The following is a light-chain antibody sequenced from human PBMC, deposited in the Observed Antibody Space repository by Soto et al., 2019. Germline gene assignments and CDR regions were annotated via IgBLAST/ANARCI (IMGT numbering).Light chain of an antibody. CDR1: QSISSW. J-gene: IGKJ4*01. CDR3: QQYNTFAT. CDR2: KAS. Sequence: DIQMTQSPSTLSASVGDRVTITCRASQSISSWLAWYQQKPGKAPKLLIYKASSLESGVPSRFSGSGSGTEFTLTISSLQPDDFATYYCQQYNTFATFGAGTKV. V-gene: IGKV1-5*03.